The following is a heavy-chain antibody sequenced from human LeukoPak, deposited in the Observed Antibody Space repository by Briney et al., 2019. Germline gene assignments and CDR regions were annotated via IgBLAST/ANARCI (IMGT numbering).Heavy chain of an antibody. Sequence: GGSLRLSCAASGFTFSRYWMTWVRQAPGKGLEWVASISEGENEKYYVDSVKGRFTISRDNGKNSLYLHMNSLRAEDTAVYYCARERLGELSFSGGQGTLVTVSS. CDR3: ARERLGELSFS. CDR2: ISEGENEK. D-gene: IGHD3-16*02. J-gene: IGHJ4*02. V-gene: IGHV3-7*01. CDR1: GFTFSRYW.